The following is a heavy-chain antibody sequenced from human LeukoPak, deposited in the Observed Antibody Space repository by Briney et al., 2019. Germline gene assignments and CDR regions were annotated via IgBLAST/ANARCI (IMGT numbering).Heavy chain of an antibody. V-gene: IGHV3-21*01. D-gene: IGHD1-1*01. Sequence: GSLRLSCAASGFTFSSYSMNWVRQAPGKGLEWVSSISSRSSYIYYADSVKGRFTISRDNAKNSLYLQMNSLRAEDTAVYYCARDDTGNYYFDYWGQGTLVTVSS. CDR3: ARDDTGNYYFDY. CDR2: ISSRSSYI. CDR1: GFTFSSYS. J-gene: IGHJ4*02.